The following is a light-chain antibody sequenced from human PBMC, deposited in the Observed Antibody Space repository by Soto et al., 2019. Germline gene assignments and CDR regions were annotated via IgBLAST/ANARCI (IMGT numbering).Light chain of an antibody. Sequence: QSVVTQPPSASGTAGHRFTISFSGSTSNIGSNTLNWYQQLPGTAPRNIIYSSNQRPSGVPDRFSGSKSGTSVSLAISGLMSEDEADYYCAAWDDGMNGYVFGTGTKVTVL. V-gene: IGLV1-44*01. CDR1: TSNIGSNT. CDR3: AAWDDGMNGYV. CDR2: SSN. J-gene: IGLJ1*01.